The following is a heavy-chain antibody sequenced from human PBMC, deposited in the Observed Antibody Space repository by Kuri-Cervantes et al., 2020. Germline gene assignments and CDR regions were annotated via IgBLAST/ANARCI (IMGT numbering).Heavy chain of an antibody. CDR3: ARDILAAAGTS. V-gene: IGHV3-43*01. J-gene: IGHJ4*02. CDR1: GFTFDDYI. D-gene: IGHD6-13*01. Sequence: GESLKISCAASGFTFDDYIMHWVRQAPGKGLEWVSLISWDGGRIYYADSLKGRFTISRDNSKNSLYLQMNSLRAEDTAVYYCARDILAAAGTSWGQGTLVTVSS. CDR2: ISWDGGRI.